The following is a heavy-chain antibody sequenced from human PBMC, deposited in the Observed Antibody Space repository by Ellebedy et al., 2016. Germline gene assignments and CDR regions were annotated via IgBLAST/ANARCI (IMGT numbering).Heavy chain of an antibody. CDR1: GGSVDTYY. CDR2: VFYGGST. D-gene: IGHD6-6*01. J-gene: IGHJ4*02. Sequence: SETLSLXCTVSGGSVDTYYWTWIRQSPGKGLEWIGYVFYGGSTKYNPSLRSQVTISLDTSKNQFSLKVTSVAAADTAVYYCARDVSLYSSSPSFDSWGQGTLVTVSS. V-gene: IGHV4-59*02. CDR3: ARDVSLYSSSPSFDS.